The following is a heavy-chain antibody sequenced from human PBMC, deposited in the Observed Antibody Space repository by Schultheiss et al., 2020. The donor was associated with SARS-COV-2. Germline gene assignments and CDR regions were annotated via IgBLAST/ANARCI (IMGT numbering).Heavy chain of an antibody. J-gene: IGHJ4*02. CDR3: ARDQRSSFDY. CDR2: IGTAGDP. CDR1: GFTFSSYD. D-gene: IGHD6-6*01. Sequence: GGSLRLSCAASGFTFSSYDMHWVRQATGKVLEWVSAIGTAGDPYYPCSVKGRFTISRDNAKNSLYLQMNSLRAEDTAVYYCARDQRSSFDYWGQGTLVTVSS. V-gene: IGHV3-13*05.